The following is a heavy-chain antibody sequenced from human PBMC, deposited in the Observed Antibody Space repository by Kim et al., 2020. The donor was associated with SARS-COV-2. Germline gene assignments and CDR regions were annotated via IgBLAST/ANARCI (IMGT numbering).Heavy chain of an antibody. J-gene: IGHJ4*02. Sequence: SETLSLTCTVSGGSISSSSYYWGWIRQPPGKGLEWIGSIYYSGSTYYNPSLKSRVTISVDTSKNQFSLKLSSVTAADTAVYYCARHLRLLWFGKVLETQIRAHDYCGQGTLVTVSS. CDR1: GGSISSSSYY. CDR2: IYYSGST. D-gene: IGHD3-10*01. V-gene: IGHV4-39*01. CDR3: ARHLRLLWFGKVLETQIRAHDY.